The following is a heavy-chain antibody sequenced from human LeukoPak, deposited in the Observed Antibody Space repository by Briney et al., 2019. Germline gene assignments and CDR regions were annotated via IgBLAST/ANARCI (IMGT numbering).Heavy chain of an antibody. D-gene: IGHD3-22*01. CDR1: GFTFSSYA. CDR2: ISYDGSNK. J-gene: IGHJ4*02. V-gene: IGHV3-30*04. Sequence: GGSLRLSCAASGFTFSSYAMRWVRQAPGKGLEWVAVISYDGSNKYYADSVKGRFTISRDNAKNSLYLQMNSLRAEDTAVYYCAREGIVVGTLDYWGQGTLVTVSS. CDR3: AREGIVVGTLDY.